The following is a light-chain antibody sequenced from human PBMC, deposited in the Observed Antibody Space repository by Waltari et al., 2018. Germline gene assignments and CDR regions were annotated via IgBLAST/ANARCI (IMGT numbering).Light chain of an antibody. J-gene: IGKJ4*01. V-gene: IGKV3-11*01. CDR3: QHRSSWPLT. CDR1: QRVIRY. Sequence: EIVLTQSPATLSLSPGPRATLSCRASQRVIRYLAWYQKKHGQAPRLLIYDTSVRATGIPDRFSGSGSGTDFTLTIGSLEVEDSAVYYCQHRSSWPLTFGGGTKVEIK. CDR2: DTS.